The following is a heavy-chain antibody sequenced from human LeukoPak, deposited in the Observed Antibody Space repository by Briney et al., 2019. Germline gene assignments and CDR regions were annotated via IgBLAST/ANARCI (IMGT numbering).Heavy chain of an antibody. CDR2: ISGSGGST. D-gene: IGHD3-16*01. J-gene: IGHJ4*02. Sequence: PGRSLRPSCAASGYTVSSYAMVGVRRAPGKGLEWVSAISGSGGSTYYADSVKGRFTISRDNSKNTLYLQMNSLRAEDTAVYYCAKDRVGGSPAHYFDSWGQGTLVTVSS. CDR1: GYTVSSYA. V-gene: IGHV3-23*01. CDR3: AKDRVGGSPAHYFDS.